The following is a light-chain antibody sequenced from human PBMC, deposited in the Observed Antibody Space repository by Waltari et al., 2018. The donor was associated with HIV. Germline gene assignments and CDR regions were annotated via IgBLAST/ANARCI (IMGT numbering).Light chain of an antibody. CDR2: DNM. J-gene: IGLJ3*02. CDR1: SSNIGAGHA. Sequence: QSVLTQPPSVSGAPGQRVTIFCTGSSSNIGAGHAGHWYQPVPGNAPKVFIFDNMYRPAGVPARFSGSRSGTSASLASNELGAEDEADYYGHSHAGNVGVFGGGTKVTVL. V-gene: IGLV1-40*01. CDR3: HSHAGNVGV.